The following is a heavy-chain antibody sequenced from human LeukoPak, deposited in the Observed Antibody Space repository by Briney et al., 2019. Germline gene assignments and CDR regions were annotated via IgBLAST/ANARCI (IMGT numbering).Heavy chain of an antibody. D-gene: IGHD1-26*01. V-gene: IGHV1-69*13. Sequence: SVKVSCKASGGTFSSYAISWVRQAPGQGLEWMGGIIPIFGTANYAQKSQGRVTITANESTSTAYMELSNLRSDDTAVYYCARDKGFYSGSYFDYWGQGTLVTVSS. J-gene: IGHJ4*02. CDR2: IIPIFGTA. CDR1: GGTFSSYA. CDR3: ARDKGFYSGSYFDY.